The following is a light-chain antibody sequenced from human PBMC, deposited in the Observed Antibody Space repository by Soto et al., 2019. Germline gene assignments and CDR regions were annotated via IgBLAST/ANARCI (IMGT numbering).Light chain of an antibody. Sequence: DIQMTQSPSTLSASVGDRVTINCRASQTVTTWVAWYQQKPGKAPKLLIYEASNLKAGVPSRFSGSGSGTEFALTITNLQPDDFATYYCQQTYPHSSFSVGQGTRVEIK. CDR2: EAS. V-gene: IGKV1-5*03. J-gene: IGKJ2*01. CDR1: QTVTTW. CDR3: QQTYPHSSFS.